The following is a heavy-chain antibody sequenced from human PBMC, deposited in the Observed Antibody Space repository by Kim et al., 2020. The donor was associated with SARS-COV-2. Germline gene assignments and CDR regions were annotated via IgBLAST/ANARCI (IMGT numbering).Heavy chain of an antibody. Sequence: SETLSLTCAVSGVSISTTSYYWGWTRQTTGKGLEWIGSIFYSGRTFYNPSLKSRVTISVDTSKNQFSLKLSSVTAADTAVYSCARLSTTGVAVDYWGQGTLVTVSS. D-gene: IGHD2-8*01. CDR1: GVSISTTSYY. V-gene: IGHV4-39*01. J-gene: IGHJ4*02. CDR2: IFYSGRT. CDR3: ARLSTTGVAVDY.